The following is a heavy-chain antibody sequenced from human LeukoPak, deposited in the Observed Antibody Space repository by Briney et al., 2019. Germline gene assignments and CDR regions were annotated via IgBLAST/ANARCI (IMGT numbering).Heavy chain of an antibody. CDR3: ASTRRAAVAGRFDS. D-gene: IGHD6-19*01. CDR2: IYHSGNT. V-gene: IGHV4-4*09. CDR1: GGTISSYY. J-gene: IGHJ4*02. Sequence: PSETLSPTCTVSGGTISSYYWSWIRQPPGKGLEWIGYIYHSGNTNYSPSLESRVTMSVDESKNQFSLRVHFVSAADTAVYYCASTRRAAVAGRFDSWGQGTLVTVSS.